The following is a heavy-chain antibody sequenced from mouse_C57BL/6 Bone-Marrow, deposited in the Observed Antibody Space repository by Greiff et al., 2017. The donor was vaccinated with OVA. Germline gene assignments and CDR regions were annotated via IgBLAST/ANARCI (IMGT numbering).Heavy chain of an antibody. CDR2: ISSGSSTI. Sequence: EVKLMESGGGLVKPGGSLKLSCAASGFTFSDYGMHWVRQAPEKGLEWVAYISSGSSTIYYADTVKGRFTISRDNAKNTLFLQMTSLRSEDTAMYYCARGGNYGNTPYAMDYWGQGTSVTVSS. CDR3: ARGGNYGNTPYAMDY. CDR1: GFTFSDYG. D-gene: IGHD2-1*01. V-gene: IGHV5-17*01. J-gene: IGHJ4*01.